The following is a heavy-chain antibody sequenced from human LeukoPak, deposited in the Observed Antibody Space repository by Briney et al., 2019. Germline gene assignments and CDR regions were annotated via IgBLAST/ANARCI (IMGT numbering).Heavy chain of an antibody. V-gene: IGHV3-23*01. Sequence: GGSLRLSCAASGFTVPSTFMNWVRQAPGKGLEWVSSIGGIGASTYYADSVKGRFTISRDNSKNTLYLQMNSLRAEDTALYYCAKAAYGDYVNWFDPWGQGILVIVSS. CDR3: AKAAYGDYVNWFDP. CDR1: GFTVPSTF. J-gene: IGHJ5*02. CDR2: IGGIGAST. D-gene: IGHD4-17*01.